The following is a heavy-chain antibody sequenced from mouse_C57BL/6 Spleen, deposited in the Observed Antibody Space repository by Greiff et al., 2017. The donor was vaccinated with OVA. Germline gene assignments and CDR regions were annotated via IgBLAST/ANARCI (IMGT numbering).Heavy chain of an antibody. V-gene: IGHV2-9-1*01. CDR3: ARLMDY. CDR2: IWPGGGT. J-gene: IGHJ4*01. Sequence: QVQLQQSGPGLVAPSPSLSLTCTASGFSFTSYAIRWVRQPPGQGLEWLGVIWPGGGTTYNSALNSRLSISKANSKSQVILKMNSLQTDDTARYDCARLMDYWGQGTTLTVSS. CDR1: GFSFTSYA.